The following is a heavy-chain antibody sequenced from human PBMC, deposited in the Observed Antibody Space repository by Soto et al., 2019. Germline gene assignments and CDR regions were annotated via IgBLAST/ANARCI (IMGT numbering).Heavy chain of an antibody. V-gene: IGHV6-1*01. D-gene: IGHD6-19*01. CDR1: GDSVSSNSAA. J-gene: IGHJ3*01. Sequence: PSQTLSLTCAISGDSVSSNSAAWNWIRQSPSSGLEWLGRTYYRSKWYNDYAVSVNSRITINPDTSKNQFSLQLNSVTPEDSAVYYCARTVAGTFYAFEVWGQGTMVTVSS. CDR2: TYYRSKWYN. CDR3: ARTVAGTFYAFEV.